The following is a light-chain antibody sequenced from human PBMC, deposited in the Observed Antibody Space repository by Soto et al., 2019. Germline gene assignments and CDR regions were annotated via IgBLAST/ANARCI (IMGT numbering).Light chain of an antibody. CDR3: CSYTSDLTPYV. CDR1: SSDIGGHDD. J-gene: IGLJ1*01. V-gene: IGLV2-14*03. Sequence: SALTHPGSVSGSPGQSITISCTGTSSDIGGHDDVSWYQQHPGKVPKLLIYGVTDRPSGVSNRFSGSKSGNVASLTISGLQAEDEADYYCCSYTSDLTPYVFGTGTKVTVL. CDR2: GVT.